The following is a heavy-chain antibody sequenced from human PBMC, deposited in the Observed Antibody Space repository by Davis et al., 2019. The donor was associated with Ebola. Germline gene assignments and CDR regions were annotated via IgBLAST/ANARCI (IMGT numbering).Heavy chain of an antibody. D-gene: IGHD2-8*01. Sequence: GESLKISCLASGFTFSTYAMSWVRQAPGKGLEWVSSISSSSSYIYYADSVKGRFTISRDNAKNSLYLQMNSLRAEDTAVYYCARDLPDVSMVYATYYFDYWGQGTLVTVSS. CDR3: ARDLPDVSMVYATYYFDY. CDR2: ISSSSSYI. J-gene: IGHJ4*02. CDR1: GFTFSTYA. V-gene: IGHV3-21*04.